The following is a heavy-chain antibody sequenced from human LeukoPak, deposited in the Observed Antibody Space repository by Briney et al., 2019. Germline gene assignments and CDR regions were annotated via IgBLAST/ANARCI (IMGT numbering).Heavy chain of an antibody. Sequence: GGSLRLSCAASGFTFSDYYMNWIRQAPGKGLEWVSYISISGTTIYYADSVKGRFTISRDNAKNSLYLQMNSLRAEDTALYYCAKDAGWSPPYCFDYWGQGTLVTVSS. D-gene: IGHD6-19*01. CDR2: ISISGTTI. CDR1: GFTFSDYY. V-gene: IGHV3-11*01. CDR3: AKDAGWSPPYCFDY. J-gene: IGHJ4*02.